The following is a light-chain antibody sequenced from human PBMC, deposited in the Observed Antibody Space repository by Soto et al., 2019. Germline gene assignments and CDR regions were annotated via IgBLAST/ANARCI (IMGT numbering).Light chain of an antibody. J-gene: IGKJ4*01. CDR1: QSVSSSY. CDR3: QQYGSSPT. Sequence: EGVLTQSPGTVSFSPGEGATLACRASQSVSSSYLAWYQQKPGQAPRLLIYGASSRATGIPDRFSGSGSGTDFTLTISRLEPEDFAVYYCQQYGSSPTSGGPAKVDI. CDR2: GAS. V-gene: IGKV3-20*01.